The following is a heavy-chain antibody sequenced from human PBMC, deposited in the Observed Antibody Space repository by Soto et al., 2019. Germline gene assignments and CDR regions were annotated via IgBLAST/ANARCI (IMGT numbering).Heavy chain of an antibody. D-gene: IGHD3-22*01. V-gene: IGHV4-39*01. J-gene: IGHJ4*02. CDR3: ARRYYDSSGFDY. Sequence: SETLSLTCTVSGGSISSSSYYWGWIRQPPGKGLEWIGSTYYSGSTYYNPSLKSRVTISVDTSKNQFSLKLSSVTAADTAVYYCARRYYDSSGFDYWGQGTLVTVSS. CDR2: TYYSGST. CDR1: GGSISSSSYY.